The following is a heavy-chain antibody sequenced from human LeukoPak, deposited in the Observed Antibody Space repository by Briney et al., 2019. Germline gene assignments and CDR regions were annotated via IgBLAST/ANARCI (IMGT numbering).Heavy chain of an antibody. J-gene: IGHJ4*02. CDR3: ANWGDYYDSSGYSVVGYFDY. Sequence: PGGSLRLSCAASGFTFSSYGMSWVRQAPGKGLEWVSAISGSGGSTYYADSVKGRFTISRDNSKNTLYLQMNSLRAEDTAVYYCANWGDYYDSSGYSVVGYFDYWGQGTLVTVSS. CDR2: ISGSGGST. V-gene: IGHV3-23*01. CDR1: GFTFSSYG. D-gene: IGHD3-22*01.